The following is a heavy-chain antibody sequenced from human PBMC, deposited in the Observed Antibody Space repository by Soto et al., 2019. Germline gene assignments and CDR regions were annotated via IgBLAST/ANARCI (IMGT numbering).Heavy chain of an antibody. V-gene: IGHV3-48*03. CDR1: GFTFSSYE. CDR3: ARDLSIFGVVSYYYYGMDV. J-gene: IGHJ6*02. Sequence: GGSLRLSCAASGFTFSSYEMNWVRQAPGKGLEWVSYISSSGSTIYYADSVKGRFTISRDNAKNSLYLQMNSLRAEDTAVYYCARDLSIFGVVSYYYYGMDVWGQGTTVTVSS. CDR2: ISSSGSTI. D-gene: IGHD3-3*01.